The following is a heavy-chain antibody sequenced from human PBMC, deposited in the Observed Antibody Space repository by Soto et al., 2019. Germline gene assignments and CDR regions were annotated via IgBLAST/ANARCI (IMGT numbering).Heavy chain of an antibody. V-gene: IGHV4-34*01. Sequence: SETLSLTCDVNGGSFSGYYWNWIRQRPGKGLEWIGEINHSGSTNYNPSLKSRVTISVDTSKNQFSLKLSSVTAADTAVYYCARGYGRNFYYWGQGTLVTVSS. CDR2: INHSGST. CDR1: GGSFSGYY. J-gene: IGHJ4*02. CDR3: ARGYGRNFYY. D-gene: IGHD3-10*01.